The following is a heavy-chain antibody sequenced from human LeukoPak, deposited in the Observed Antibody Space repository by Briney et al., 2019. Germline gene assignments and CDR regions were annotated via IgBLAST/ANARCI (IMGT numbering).Heavy chain of an antibody. D-gene: IGHD3-22*01. CDR2: MNPNSGNT. CDR3: ARGSYYDSKLRAAFDI. Sequence: GASVKVSCKASGYTFTSYDINWVRQATGQGLEWMGWMNPNSGNTGYAQKFQGRVTRTRNTSISTAYMELSSLRSEDTAVYYCARGSYYDSKLRAAFDIWGQGTMVTVSS. V-gene: IGHV1-8*01. J-gene: IGHJ3*02. CDR1: GYTFTSYD.